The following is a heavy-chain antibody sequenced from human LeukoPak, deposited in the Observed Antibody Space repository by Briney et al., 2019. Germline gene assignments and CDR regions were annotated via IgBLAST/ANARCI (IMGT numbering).Heavy chain of an antibody. CDR2: INSDGSST. CDR1: GFTFSSYW. D-gene: IGHD3-3*02. Sequence: PGGSLRLSFAASGFTFSSYWMHWVRQAPGKGLVWVSRINSDGSSTSYADSVKGRLTISRDNAKNTLYLQMNSLRAEDTAVYYCARLSETYYYYYMDVWGKGTTVTVSS. J-gene: IGHJ6*03. V-gene: IGHV3-74*01. CDR3: ARLSETYYYYYMDV.